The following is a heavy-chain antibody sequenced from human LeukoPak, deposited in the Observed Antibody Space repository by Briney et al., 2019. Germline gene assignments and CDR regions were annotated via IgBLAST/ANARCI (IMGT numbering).Heavy chain of an antibody. V-gene: IGHV3-30*02. J-gene: IGHJ4*02. CDR1: GFTFSSYG. Sequence: GGFLRLSCAASGFTFSSYGMHWVRQAPGKGLVWVAFIRYDGSNKYYADSVKGRFTISRDNSKNTLYLQMNSLRAEDTAVYYCAKDRFYYGSSTKGYWGQGTLVTVSS. CDR3: AKDRFYYGSSTKGY. CDR2: IRYDGSNK. D-gene: IGHD3-10*01.